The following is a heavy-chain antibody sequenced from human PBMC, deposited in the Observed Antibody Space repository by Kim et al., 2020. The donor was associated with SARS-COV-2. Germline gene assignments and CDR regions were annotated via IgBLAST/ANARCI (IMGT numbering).Heavy chain of an antibody. CDR2: IYYSGST. J-gene: IGHJ5*01. Sequence: SETLSLTCTVSGGSISSSSYYWGWIRQPPGGLEWIGSIYYSGSTYYNPSLKSRVTISVDTSKNQFSLKLSSVTAADTAVYYCARQAAAWFGEVLFGNWF. D-gene: IGHD3-10*01. V-gene: IGHV4-39*01. CDR3: ARQAAAWFGEVLFGNWF. CDR1: GGSISSSSYY.